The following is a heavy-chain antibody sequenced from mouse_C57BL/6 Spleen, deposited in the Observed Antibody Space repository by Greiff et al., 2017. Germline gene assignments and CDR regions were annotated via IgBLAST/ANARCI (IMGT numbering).Heavy chain of an antibody. J-gene: IGHJ2*01. CDR3: AREVYDGYYGGYFDY. CDR1: GYTFTSYW. CDR2: IHPNSGST. D-gene: IGHD2-3*01. Sequence: QVQLQQPGAELVKPGASVKLSCKASGYTFTSYWMHWVKQRPGQGLEWIGMIHPNSGSTNYNEKFKSKATLTVDKSSSTAYMQLSSLTSEDSAVYYCAREVYDGYYGGYFDYWGQGTTLTVSS. V-gene: IGHV1-64*01.